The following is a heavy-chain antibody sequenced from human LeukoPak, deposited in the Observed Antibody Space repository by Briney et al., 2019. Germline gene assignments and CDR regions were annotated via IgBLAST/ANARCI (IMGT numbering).Heavy chain of an antibody. Sequence: SETLCLSCTVSGGSISSYYWSWIRQPAGKGLEWIGRIYTSVSTNYNPSLKSRVTMSVDTSKNQFSLKLSSVTAADTAVYYCARGPYSSSWETLFDYWGQGTLVTVSS. V-gene: IGHV4-4*07. D-gene: IGHD6-13*01. CDR1: GGSISSYY. CDR3: ARGPYSSSWETLFDY. J-gene: IGHJ4*02. CDR2: IYTSVST.